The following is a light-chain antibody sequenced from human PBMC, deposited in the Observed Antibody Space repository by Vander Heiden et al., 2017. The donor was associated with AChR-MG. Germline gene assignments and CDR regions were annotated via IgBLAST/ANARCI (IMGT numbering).Light chain of an antibody. Sequence: QSALTQPRSVSGSPGQSVTISCTGTSSAVGGYNYVSWYQQHPGKAPKLMIYDVSKRPSGVPDRFSGSKSGNTASLTISGLQAEDEADYYCCSYAGSYTSHGLGTGTKVTVL. V-gene: IGLV2-11*01. CDR2: DVS. CDR1: SSAVGGYNY. CDR3: CSYAGSYTSHG. J-gene: IGLJ1*01.